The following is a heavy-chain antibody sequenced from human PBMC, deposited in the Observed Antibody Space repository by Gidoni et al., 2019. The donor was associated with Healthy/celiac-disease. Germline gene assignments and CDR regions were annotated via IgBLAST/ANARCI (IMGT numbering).Heavy chain of an antibody. Sequence: QVQLQQWGAGLLNPSETLSLTCAVYGGSFSGYYWSGIRQPPGKGLEWIGEINHSGSTNYNPSLKSRVTISVDTSKNQFSLKLSSVTAADTAVYYCARTNSSSSVDYWGQGTLVTVSS. J-gene: IGHJ4*02. CDR3: ARTNSSSSVDY. D-gene: IGHD6-6*01. V-gene: IGHV4-34*01. CDR2: INHSGST. CDR1: GGSFSGYY.